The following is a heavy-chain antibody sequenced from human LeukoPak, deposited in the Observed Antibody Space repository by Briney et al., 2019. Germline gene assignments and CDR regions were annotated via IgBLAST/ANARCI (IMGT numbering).Heavy chain of an antibody. D-gene: IGHD6-13*01. CDR2: IYTSGST. CDR3: ARGARSSSSYYYYYMDV. CDR1: GGSISSXY. Sequence: XETXXXXXXVSGGSISSXYXXXIRXPAGKGXXXXGRIYTSGSTNYNPSLTSRVTMSVDTSKKQFSLKLSSVTAAHTAVYYCARGARSSSSYYYYYMDVWGKGTTVTVSS. J-gene: IGHJ6*03. V-gene: IGHV4-4*07.